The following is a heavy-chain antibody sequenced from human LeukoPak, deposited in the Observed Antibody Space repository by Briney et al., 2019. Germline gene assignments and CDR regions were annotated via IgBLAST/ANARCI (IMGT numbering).Heavy chain of an antibody. Sequence: GGSLRLSCAASSTFTFSSYSMNWVRQAPGKGLEWVSSITSGSNYIYYLDSVKGRFTISRDNAKNSLYLQMNSLRAEDTAIYYCARDLRGYDSSWFDPWGQGTLVTVSS. CDR2: ITSGSNYI. D-gene: IGHD5-12*01. CDR1: TFTFSSYS. V-gene: IGHV3-21*01. CDR3: ARDLRGYDSSWFDP. J-gene: IGHJ5*02.